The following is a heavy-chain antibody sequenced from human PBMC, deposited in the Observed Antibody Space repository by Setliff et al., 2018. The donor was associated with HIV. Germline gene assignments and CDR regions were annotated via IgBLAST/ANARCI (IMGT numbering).Heavy chain of an antibody. D-gene: IGHD3-22*01. V-gene: IGHV1-69*13. J-gene: IGHJ4*02. CDR2: IIPIFGTA. CDR1: GGTFSTYG. CDR3: ARGTLNQNYYNTYGPFDY. Sequence: SVKVSCKASGGTFSTYGISWVRQAPGQGLEWMGGIIPIFGTASYAQKFQGRVTITADESTSTAYMDLNSLRSEDTAVYYCARGTLNQNYYNTYGPFDYWGQGTLVTVSS.